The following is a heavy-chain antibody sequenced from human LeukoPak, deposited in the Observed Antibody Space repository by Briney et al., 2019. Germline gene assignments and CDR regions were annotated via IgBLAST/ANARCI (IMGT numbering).Heavy chain of an antibody. CDR1: GFTFDDYA. CDR2: ISWNSGSI. J-gene: IGHJ4*02. V-gene: IGHV3-9*01. D-gene: IGHD6-19*01. Sequence: SGGSLRLSCAASGFTFDDYAMHWVRHAPGKGLEWVSGISWNSGSIGYADSVKGRFTISRDNAKNSLYLQMNSLRAEDTALYYCAKAVHGGSGWYYYFDYWGQGTLVTVSS. CDR3: AKAVHGGSGWYYYFDY.